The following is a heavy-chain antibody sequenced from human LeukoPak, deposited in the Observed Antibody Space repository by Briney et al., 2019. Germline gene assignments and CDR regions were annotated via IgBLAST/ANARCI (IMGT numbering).Heavy chain of an antibody. CDR3: AKDSVWRSPGQTYFDY. CDR1: GFTFNSYW. Sequence: GGSLRLSCAASGFTFNSYWMSWVRQAPGKGLEWVANIKQDVNEKYYVDSVKGRFTISRDNAKNSLYLQMNSLRAEDTAVYYCAKDSVWRSPGQTYFDYWGQGTLVTVSS. V-gene: IGHV3-7*03. D-gene: IGHD1-14*01. J-gene: IGHJ4*02. CDR2: IKQDVNEK.